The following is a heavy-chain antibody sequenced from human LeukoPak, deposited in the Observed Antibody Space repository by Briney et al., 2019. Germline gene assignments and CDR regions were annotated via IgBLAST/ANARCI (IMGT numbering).Heavy chain of an antibody. CDR2: IYTSGST. J-gene: IGHJ5*02. V-gene: IGHV4-4*07. D-gene: IGHD5-18*01. CDR1: GGSISSYY. CDR3: ARLGPRGYSYGPNNWFDP. Sequence: SETLSLTCTVSGGSISSYYWSWIRQPAGKGLEWIGRIYTSGSTNYNPSLKSRVTMSVDTSRNQFSLKLSSVTAADTAVYYCARLGPRGYSYGPNNWFDPWGQGTLVTVSS.